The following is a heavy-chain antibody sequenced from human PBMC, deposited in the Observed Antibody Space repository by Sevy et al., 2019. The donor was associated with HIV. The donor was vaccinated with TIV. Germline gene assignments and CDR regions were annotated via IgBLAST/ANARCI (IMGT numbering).Heavy chain of an antibody. CDR3: VRDRPGPKHYMDV. Sequence: GGSVRLSCVASGFIFSTDWMHWVRQAPGKGLVWVSRIDTDGRDTSYADSVKGRFTISRDNAKNTLYLQMNSLRAEDTAVYYCVRDRPGPKHYMDVWGKGTTVTVSS. CDR1: GFIFSTDW. J-gene: IGHJ6*03. CDR2: IDTDGRDT. V-gene: IGHV3-74*01.